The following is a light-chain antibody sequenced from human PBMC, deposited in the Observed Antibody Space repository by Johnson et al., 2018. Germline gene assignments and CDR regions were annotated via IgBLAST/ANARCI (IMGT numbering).Light chain of an antibody. CDR3: GTGDSSLSAGNV. CDR1: SSNIGNNY. CDR2: DNN. J-gene: IGLJ1*01. V-gene: IGLV1-51*01. Sequence: QSVLTQPPSVSAAPGQKVTISCSGSSSNIGNNYVSWYQQLPGTAPKLLIYDNNKRPSGIPDRFSGSKSGTSATLGLIGLQTGDEADYYCGTGDSSLSAGNVFGTGTKVTVL.